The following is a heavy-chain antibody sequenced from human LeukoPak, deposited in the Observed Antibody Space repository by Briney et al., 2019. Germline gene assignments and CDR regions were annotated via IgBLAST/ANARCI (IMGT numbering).Heavy chain of an antibody. Sequence: GESLKISCQGSGYSFTTYWIGWVRQMPGKSLEWMGIIYPGDSDTRYSPSFQGQVTISADKSITTAYLQWSSLRASDTAMYYCALGMYSSGWRFDYWGQGTLVTVSP. CDR1: GYSFTTYW. V-gene: IGHV5-51*01. CDR2: IYPGDSDT. D-gene: IGHD6-19*01. J-gene: IGHJ4*02. CDR3: ALGMYSSGWRFDY.